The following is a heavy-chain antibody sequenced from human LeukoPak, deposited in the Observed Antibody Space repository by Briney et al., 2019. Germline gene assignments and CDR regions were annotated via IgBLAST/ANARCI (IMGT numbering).Heavy chain of an antibody. CDR3: ARDTRSMVRGVIPFDY. CDR2: IKQDGSEK. Sequence: GGSLRLSCAASGFTFSSYWMSWVRQAPGKGLEWVANIKQDGSEKYYVDSVKGRFTISRDNAKNSLYLQMNSLRAEDTAVYYCARDTRSMVRGVIPFDYWGQGTLVTVSS. D-gene: IGHD3-10*01. J-gene: IGHJ4*02. V-gene: IGHV3-7*01. CDR1: GFTFSSYW.